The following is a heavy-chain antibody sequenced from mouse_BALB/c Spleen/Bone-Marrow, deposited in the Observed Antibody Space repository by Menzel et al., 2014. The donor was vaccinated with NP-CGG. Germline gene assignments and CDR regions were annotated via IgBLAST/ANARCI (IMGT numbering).Heavy chain of an antibody. V-gene: IGHV14-3*02. J-gene: IGHJ4*01. CDR1: GFNFKDTY. Sequence: VQLQQSGAELVKPGASVKLSCTASGFNFKDTYMHWVKQRPEQGLEWIGRIDPANGNTNYDPKFQGKATITADTSSNTAYLQLSSLTSEDTAVYYCAKWKYYAMDYWGQGTSVTVSS. CDR3: AKWKYYAMDY. CDR2: IDPANGNT.